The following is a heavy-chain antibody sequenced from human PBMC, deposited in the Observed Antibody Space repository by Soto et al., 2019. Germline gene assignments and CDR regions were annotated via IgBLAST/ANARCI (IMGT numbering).Heavy chain of an antibody. V-gene: IGHV3-11*06. CDR1: GFRFSDYY. Sequence: LRLSCAASGFRFSDYYMSWIRQAPGKGLEWISYISSSSIYINYADSVKGRFTISRDNVKNSLYLQMNSLRAEDTAVYYCAREFWSGSYTSNYGMDVWGQGTTVTVSS. J-gene: IGHJ6*02. CDR3: AREFWSGSYTSNYGMDV. CDR2: ISSSSIYI. D-gene: IGHD3-3*01.